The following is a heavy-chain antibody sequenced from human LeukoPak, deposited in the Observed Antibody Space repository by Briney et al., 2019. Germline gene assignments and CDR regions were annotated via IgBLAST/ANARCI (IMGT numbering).Heavy chain of an antibody. J-gene: IGHJ2*01. Sequence: GGSLRLSCAASGFTFSTYSMSWVRQAPGKGLEWVSYISSSGRTTYYADSVKGRFTISRDNAKNSLYLQMNSLRAEDTAVYYCAKVPYGGVYWYFDLWGRGTLVTVSS. V-gene: IGHV3-48*04. D-gene: IGHD3-10*01. CDR2: ISSSGRTT. CDR1: GFTFSTYS. CDR3: AKVPYGGVYWYFDL.